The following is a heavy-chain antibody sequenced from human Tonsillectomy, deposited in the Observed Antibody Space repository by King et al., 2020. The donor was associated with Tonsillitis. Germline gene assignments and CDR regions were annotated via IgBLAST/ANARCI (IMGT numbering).Heavy chain of an antibody. J-gene: IGHJ3*02. CDR1: GLTVSSPY. CDR2: IYSGGSK. Sequence: EVQLVESGGGLVQPGGSLRLSCAVSGLTVSSPYINWVRQAPGKGLEWVSVIYSGGSKYYADSVKGRFTISRDDSKTTVYLQMNSLRGEATAVYYCARVPSSDIQLYAFDIWGQGTMVTVSS. V-gene: IGHV3-53*04. CDR3: ARVPSSDIQLYAFDI. D-gene: IGHD2-2*01.